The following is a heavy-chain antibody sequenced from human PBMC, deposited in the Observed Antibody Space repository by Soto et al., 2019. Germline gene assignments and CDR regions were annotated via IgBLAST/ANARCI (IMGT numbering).Heavy chain of an antibody. Sequence: SYTLSLTCTASGGSICSSSHYWGWIRQPPGKGLEWIGSIYYSGNTYYSPCLKSRVIISVDTSKNQFSLKLSSVTAADTAVYYCASQVRHFDVWGQAILVTAS. CDR2: IYYSGNT. CDR3: ASQVRHFDV. J-gene: IGHJ4*02. D-gene: IGHD1-1*01. V-gene: IGHV4-39*01. CDR1: GGSICSSSHY.